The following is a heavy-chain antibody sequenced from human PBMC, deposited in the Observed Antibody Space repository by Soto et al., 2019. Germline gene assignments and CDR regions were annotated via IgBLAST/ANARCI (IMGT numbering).Heavy chain of an antibody. D-gene: IGHD7-27*01. CDR3: ARTDSVQTLTPGDY. J-gene: IGHJ4*02. V-gene: IGHV3-21*01. CDR1: GYSISSGYY. CDR2: ISSSSSYI. Sequence: ETLSLTCAVSGYSISSGYYWGWIRQPPGKGLEWVSSISSSSSYIYYADSVKGRFTISRDNAKNSLYLQMNSLRAEDTAVYYCARTDSVQTLTPGDYWRQGTLVTVSS.